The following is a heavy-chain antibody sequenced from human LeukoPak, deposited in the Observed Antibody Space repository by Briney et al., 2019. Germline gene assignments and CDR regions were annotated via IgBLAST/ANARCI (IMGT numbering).Heavy chain of an antibody. Sequence: ASVKVSCKASGHTFTSYGISWVRQAPGQGLEWMGWISAYNGNTNYAQKLQGRVTMTTDTSTSTAYMELRSLRSDDTAVYYCARGHVVAATLGMFPNYYYYGMDVWGKGTTVTVSS. D-gene: IGHD2-15*01. J-gene: IGHJ6*04. CDR1: GHTFTSYG. CDR2: ISAYNGNT. V-gene: IGHV1-18*04. CDR3: ARGHVVAATLGMFPNYYYYGMDV.